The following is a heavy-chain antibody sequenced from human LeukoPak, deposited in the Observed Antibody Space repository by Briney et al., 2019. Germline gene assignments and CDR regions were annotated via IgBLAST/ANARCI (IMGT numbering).Heavy chain of an antibody. CDR2: ISSSSSYI. CDR1: GFTFSSYS. CDR3: ARDRPPGGLGAFDY. J-gene: IGHJ4*02. Sequence: PGGSLRLSCAASGFTFSSYSMNWVRQAPGKGLEWVSSISSSSSYIYHADSVKGRFTTSRDNAKNSVFLLMNSLRAEDTAVYYCARDRPPGGLGAFDYWGQGTLVTVSS. D-gene: IGHD3-10*01. V-gene: IGHV3-21*01.